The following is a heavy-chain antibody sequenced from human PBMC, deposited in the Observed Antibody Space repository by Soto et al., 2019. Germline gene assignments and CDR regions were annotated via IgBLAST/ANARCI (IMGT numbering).Heavy chain of an antibody. CDR2: IVNDGSEQ. Sequence: QVQLVESGGGVVRPGRSLRLSCAATGFSFSTHGMHWVRQAPGQGLEWVAVIVNDGSEQDYSDSVKGRFTISRDNSKNTLYLQMNNLRAEDTAVYYCARDDNYADNGLDPWGKGILVTVSS. CDR3: ARDDNYADNGLDP. J-gene: IGHJ5*02. V-gene: IGHV3-33*01. D-gene: IGHD4-17*01. CDR1: GFSFSTHG.